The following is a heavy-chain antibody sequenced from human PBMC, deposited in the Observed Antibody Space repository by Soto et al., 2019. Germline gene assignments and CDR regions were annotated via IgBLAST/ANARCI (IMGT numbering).Heavy chain of an antibody. CDR1: GFTFSSYW. V-gene: IGHV3-7*03. CDR2: IKQDGSEK. D-gene: IGHD3-22*01. J-gene: IGHJ6*02. Sequence: PGGSLRLSCAASGFTFSSYWMSWVRQAPGKGLEWVANIKQDGSEKYYVDSVKGRFTISRDNAKNSLYLQMNSLRAEDTAVYYCATIPQFHRERGNYYDSSGYWDYGMDVWGQGTTVTVSS. CDR3: ATIPQFHRERGNYYDSSGYWDYGMDV.